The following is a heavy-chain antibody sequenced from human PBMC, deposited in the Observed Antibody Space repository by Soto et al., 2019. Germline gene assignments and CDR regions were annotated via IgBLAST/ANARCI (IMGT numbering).Heavy chain of an antibody. Sequence: DSVKVSCNAFGYSFTSYYMPWVLQAPGQRLEWMGIINPSGGSTSDAQTFQGRVTMTRDTSTRTVYMELSSLRSEDTAVYYCASTQRLRYVDWLSPDAFYIWGQGTMVTVSS. CDR1: GYSFTSYY. J-gene: IGHJ3*02. CDR2: INPSGGST. D-gene: IGHD3-9*01. V-gene: IGHV1-46*01. CDR3: ASTQRLRYVDWLSPDAFYI.